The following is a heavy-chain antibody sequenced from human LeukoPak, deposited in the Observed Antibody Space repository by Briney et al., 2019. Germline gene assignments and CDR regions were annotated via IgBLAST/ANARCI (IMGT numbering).Heavy chain of an antibody. CDR1: GRIVSSNY. CDR3: ASFTDY. Sequence: GGSLRLSCETSGRIVSSNYMHWVRQAPGKGLEWVSVMYSGGRTFYTDSVKGRFTTSRDNSNNTLYLQMSNVTGEDTAVYYCASFTDYWGQGALVTVSS. J-gene: IGHJ4*02. CDR2: MYSGGRT. V-gene: IGHV3-66*01.